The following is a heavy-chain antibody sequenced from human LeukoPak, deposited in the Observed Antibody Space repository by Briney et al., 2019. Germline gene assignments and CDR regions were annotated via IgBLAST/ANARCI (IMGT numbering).Heavy chain of an antibody. CDR1: AFTFRNYA. D-gene: IGHD6-13*01. Sequence: GGSLRLSCAASAFTFRNYAMHWLRQAPGKGLEWVAVIASDGNDKHLADSVKGRFTISRDNSKNTLYLQMNSLRAEDTAVYYCAKERYSSSSLFAVTPFDYWGQGTLITVSS. J-gene: IGHJ4*02. CDR2: IASDGNDK. CDR3: AKERYSSSSLFAVTPFDY. V-gene: IGHV3-30*18.